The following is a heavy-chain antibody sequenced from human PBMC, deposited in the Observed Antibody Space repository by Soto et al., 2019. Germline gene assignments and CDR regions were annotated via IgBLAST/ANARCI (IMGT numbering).Heavy chain of an antibody. CDR2: IKSKTDGGTT. CDR3: TTATRQTADYDAFDI. Sequence: KGLEWVGRIKSKTDGGTTDYAAPVKGRFTISRDDSKNTLYLQMNSLKTEDTAVYYCTTATRQTADYDAFDIWGEGTMLTVSS. D-gene: IGHD4-17*01. V-gene: IGHV3-15*01. J-gene: IGHJ3*02.